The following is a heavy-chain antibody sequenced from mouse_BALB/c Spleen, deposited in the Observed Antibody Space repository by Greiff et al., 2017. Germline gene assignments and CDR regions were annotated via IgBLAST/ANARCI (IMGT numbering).Heavy chain of an antibody. CDR1: GFNIKDTY. V-gene: IGHV14-3*02. CDR2: IDPANGNT. J-gene: IGHJ2*01. CDR3: ARSTSYFLYLVY. D-gene: IGHD1-1*01. Sequence: VQLQQSGAELVKPGASVKLSCTASGFNIKDTYMHWVKQRPEQGLEWIGRIDPANGNTKYDPKFQGKATITADTSSNTAYLQLSSLTSEDTAVYYCARSTSYFLYLVYWGRGTTLTVSS.